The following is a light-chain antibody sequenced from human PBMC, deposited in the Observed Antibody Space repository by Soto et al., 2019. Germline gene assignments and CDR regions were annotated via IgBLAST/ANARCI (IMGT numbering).Light chain of an antibody. V-gene: IGKV3-15*01. CDR3: QQYNSWPPIT. Sequence: EVVMTQSPSTLSVSPGEIATLSCSASESVSSNLAWYQQRPVQAPRLVIYGASTRATGIPARFSGGGCGTASTLTISSLHSEDFAVYYCQQYNSWPPITFGQGTRLEIK. CDR2: GAS. J-gene: IGKJ5*01. CDR1: ESVSSN.